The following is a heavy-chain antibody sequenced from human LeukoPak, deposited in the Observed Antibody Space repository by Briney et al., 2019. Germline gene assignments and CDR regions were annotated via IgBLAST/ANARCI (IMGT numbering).Heavy chain of an antibody. V-gene: IGHV3-66*01. CDR3: AREGVAGNWFDP. D-gene: IGHD6-13*01. CDR1: GFTFSSYA. Sequence: GGSLRLSCAAPGFTFSSYAMSWVRQAPGEGLEWVSVIYSGGGTYYADSVKGRFTISRDNSKNTLYLQMNSLRAEDAAVYYCAREGVAGNWFDPWGQGTLVTVSS. J-gene: IGHJ5*02. CDR2: IYSGGGT.